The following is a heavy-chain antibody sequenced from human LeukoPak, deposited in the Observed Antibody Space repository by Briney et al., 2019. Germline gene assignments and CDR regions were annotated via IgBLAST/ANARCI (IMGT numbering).Heavy chain of an antibody. Sequence: GRSLRLSCAASGFTISDYDMHWVRQAPGKGLEWVALISYDGSNKYYADSVKGRFTISRDNSKNTLYLQMNSLRAEDTAVYYCTRDMGGTYFDYWGQGTLVTVSS. D-gene: IGHD1-26*01. J-gene: IGHJ4*02. CDR1: GFTISDYD. CDR2: ISYDGSNK. CDR3: TRDMGGTYFDY. V-gene: IGHV3-30*03.